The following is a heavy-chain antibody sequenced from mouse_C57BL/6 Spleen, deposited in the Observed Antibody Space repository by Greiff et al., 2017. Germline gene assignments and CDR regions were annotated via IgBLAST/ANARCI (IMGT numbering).Heavy chain of an antibody. CDR1: GFNIQDDY. D-gene: IGHD1-1*01. J-gene: IGHJ2*01. Sequence: EVQLQQSGAELVRPGASVKLSCTASGFNIQDDYLHWVKPRPEQGLEWIGWIDPENGDTEYASKFQGKATRTADTSSNTAYLQLSSLTSEDTAVYYCTTYYYGSSLYYFDYWGQGTTLTVSS. CDR3: TTYYYGSSLYYFDY. V-gene: IGHV14-4*01. CDR2: IDPENGDT.